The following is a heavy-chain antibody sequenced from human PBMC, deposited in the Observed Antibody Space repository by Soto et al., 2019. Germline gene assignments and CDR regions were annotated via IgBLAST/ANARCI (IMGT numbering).Heavy chain of an antibody. CDR2: IIPILGIA. CDR3: ARGHSSSWDTAYNWFDP. V-gene: IGHV1-69*02. D-gene: IGHD6-13*01. J-gene: IGHJ5*02. CDR1: GGTFSSYT. Sequence: GASVKVSCKASGGTFSSYTISWVRQAPGQGLEWMGRIIPILGIANYAQKFQSRVTITADKSTSTAYMELSSLRSEDTALYYCARGHSSSWDTAYNWFDPWGQGTLVTVSS.